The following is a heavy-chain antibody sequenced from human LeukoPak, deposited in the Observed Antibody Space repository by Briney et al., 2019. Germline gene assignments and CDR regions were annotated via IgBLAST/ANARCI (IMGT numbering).Heavy chain of an antibody. V-gene: IGHV4-59*01. CDR2: IYYSGST. J-gene: IGHJ4*02. D-gene: IGHD3-10*01. Sequence: PSETLSLTCAVYGGSFSGYYWSWLRQPPGKGLEWIGYIYYSGSTNYSPSLKSRVAISLDTSKNQLSLKLSSVTAADTAVYYCARLRWGSGSYYFTGDFDHWGQGTLVTVSS. CDR1: GGSFSGYY. CDR3: ARLRWGSGSYYFTGDFDH.